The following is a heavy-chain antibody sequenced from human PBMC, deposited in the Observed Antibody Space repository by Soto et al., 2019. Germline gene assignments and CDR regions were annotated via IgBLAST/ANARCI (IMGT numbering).Heavy chain of an antibody. V-gene: IGHV3-23*01. CDR1: GVTFSTYA. CDR3: AKGSASNYYFDS. CDR2: ISRSGGST. J-gene: IGHJ4*02. D-gene: IGHD6-19*01. Sequence: EVQLLESGGGLVQPGGSLRLSCAASGVTFSTYAMSWVRQAPGKGLEWVSAISRSGGSTYYADSVKGRFTVSRDNPENMLYLQLNSLRAEDTAVYFCAKGSASNYYFDSWGQGTLVTVSS.